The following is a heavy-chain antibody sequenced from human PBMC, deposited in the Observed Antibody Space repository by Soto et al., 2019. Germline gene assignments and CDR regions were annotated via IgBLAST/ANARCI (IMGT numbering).Heavy chain of an antibody. D-gene: IGHD6-6*01. V-gene: IGHV5-10-1*01. J-gene: IGHJ6*02. CDR1: GYSFTSYW. CDR2: IDPSDSYT. Sequence: GESLKISCKGSGYSFTSYWISWVRQMPGKGLEWMGRIDPSDSYTNYSPSFQGHVTISADKSISTAYLQWGSLKASDTAMYYCARNVAARDYYYYYGMDVWGQGTTVTVSS. CDR3: ARNVAARDYYYYYGMDV.